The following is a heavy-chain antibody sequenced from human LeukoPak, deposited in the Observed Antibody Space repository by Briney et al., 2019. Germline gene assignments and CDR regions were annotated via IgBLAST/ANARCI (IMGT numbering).Heavy chain of an antibody. CDR1: GFIFSSYS. D-gene: IGHD1-26*01. CDR2: ISSSGSNI. J-gene: IGHJ4*02. Sequence: GGSLRLSCAASGFIFSSYSMNWARQAPGKGLEWISYISSSGSNISYTDSVKGRFTISRDSANYSLYLQMNSLRVEDTAVYYCARGGLGSWTFDSWGQGTLVTVSS. V-gene: IGHV3-48*04. CDR3: ARGGLGSWTFDS.